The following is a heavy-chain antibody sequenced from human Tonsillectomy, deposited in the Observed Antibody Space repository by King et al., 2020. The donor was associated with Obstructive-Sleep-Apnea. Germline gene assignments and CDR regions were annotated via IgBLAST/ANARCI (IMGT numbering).Heavy chain of an antibody. CDR3: ARAILLWFGELFPYNWFDP. Sequence: VQLVESGAEVKKPGASVKVSCKASGYTFTGYYMHWVRQAPGQGLEWMGWINPNSGGTNYAQKFQGRVTMTRDTSISPAYMELSRLRSDDTAVYYCARAILLWFGELFPYNWFDPWGQGTLVTVSS. V-gene: IGHV1-2*02. J-gene: IGHJ5*02. D-gene: IGHD3-10*01. CDR2: INPNSGGT. CDR1: GYTFTGYY.